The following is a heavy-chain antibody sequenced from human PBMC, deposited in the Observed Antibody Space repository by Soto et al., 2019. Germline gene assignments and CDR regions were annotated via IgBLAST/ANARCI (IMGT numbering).Heavy chain of an antibody. CDR1: GGSISSSSYY. CDR2: IYYSGST. Sequence: SETLSLTCTVSGGSISSSSYYWGWIRQPPGKGLEWIGSIYYSGSTYYNPSLKSRVTISVDTSKNQFSLKLSSVTAADTAVYYCARRMNGLRYFDWLSDANWFDPWGQGTLVTVS. V-gene: IGHV4-39*01. J-gene: IGHJ5*02. CDR3: ARRMNGLRYFDWLSDANWFDP. D-gene: IGHD3-9*01.